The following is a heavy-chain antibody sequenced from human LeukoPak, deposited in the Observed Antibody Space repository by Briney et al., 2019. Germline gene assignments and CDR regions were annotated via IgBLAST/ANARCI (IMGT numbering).Heavy chain of an antibody. Sequence: PGGSLRLSCAASGFTFSSYAMSWVRQAPGKGLEWVSAISGSGGSTYYADSVKGRFTISRDNSKNTLYLQMSSLRAEDTAVYYCAKYPSRIVVAATGFDYWGQGTLVTVSS. D-gene: IGHD2-15*01. V-gene: IGHV3-23*01. J-gene: IGHJ4*02. CDR3: AKYPSRIVVAATGFDY. CDR1: GFTFSSYA. CDR2: ISGSGGST.